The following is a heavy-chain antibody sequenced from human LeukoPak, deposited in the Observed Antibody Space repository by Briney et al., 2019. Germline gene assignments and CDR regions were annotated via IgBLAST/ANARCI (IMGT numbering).Heavy chain of an antibody. V-gene: IGHV3-74*01. CDR3: ARVATYYYDSSGYPFDY. J-gene: IGHJ4*02. Sequence: PGGSLRLSCAASRFTFSSYWMHWVRQAPGKGLVWVSRINSDGSSTSYADSVKGRFTISRDNAKDTLYLQMNSLRAEDTAVYYCARVATYYYDSSGYPFDYWGQGTLVTVSS. CDR1: RFTFSSYW. CDR2: INSDGSST. D-gene: IGHD3-22*01.